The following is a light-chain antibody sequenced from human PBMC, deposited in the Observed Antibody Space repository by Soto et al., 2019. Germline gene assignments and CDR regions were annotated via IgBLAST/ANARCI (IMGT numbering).Light chain of an antibody. CDR1: QTINSF. CDR3: QQYYRYPWT. V-gene: IGKV1-5*01. J-gene: IGKJ1*01. Sequence: DIEMTQSPSTLSASVGDRVTITCRASQTINSFLAWYQQTPGRAPKLLIYDASSLKSGTPSRVSGGGSGTEFPLTISSLQPDDVVTFHYQQYYRYPWTVGQGTKVEI. CDR2: DAS.